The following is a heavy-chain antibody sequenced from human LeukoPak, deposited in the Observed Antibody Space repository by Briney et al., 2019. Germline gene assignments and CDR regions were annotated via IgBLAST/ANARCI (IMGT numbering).Heavy chain of an antibody. CDR1: GFTFNNYA. CDR3: AKDGRATITFDW. CDR2: ISGNGGSI. J-gene: IGHJ4*02. D-gene: IGHD5-24*01. Sequence: QAGGSLRLSCVVSGFTFNNYAMSWVRQAPGKGLEWVSVISGNGGSIVYADSVKGRFTISRDNSKNTLFLQMNSLRAEDTAVYYCAKDGRATITFDWWGQGTLVTGSS. V-gene: IGHV3-23*01.